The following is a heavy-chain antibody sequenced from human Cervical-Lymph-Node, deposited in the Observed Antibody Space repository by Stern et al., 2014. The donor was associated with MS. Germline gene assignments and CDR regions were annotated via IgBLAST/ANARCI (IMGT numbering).Heavy chain of an antibody. V-gene: IGHV3-15*01. CDR2: IKPKTDGGTT. Sequence: EVQLLESGGGLVKPGGSVRLSCEASGFIFSKAWMTWVRQAPVKGMEWVGRIKPKTDGGTTNYSTPVQGRFTISSDDSNNIRFVHMDSLKTDDTAVYYCTTDEVANFAHWGQGILVTVSS. J-gene: IGHJ5*02. CDR1: GFIFSKAW. CDR3: TTDEVANFAH.